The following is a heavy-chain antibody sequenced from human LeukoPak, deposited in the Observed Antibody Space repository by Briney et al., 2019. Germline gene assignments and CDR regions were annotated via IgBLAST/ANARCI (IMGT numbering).Heavy chain of an antibody. CDR3: APRGP. Sequence: GRSLRLSCAASGFTFSSYAMHWVRQAPGKGLEWVSYISSSSSTIYYADSVKGRFTISRDNAKNSLYLQMNSLRAEDTAVYYCAPRGPWGQGTLVTVSS. V-gene: IGHV3-48*04. CDR2: ISSSSSTI. J-gene: IGHJ5*02. CDR1: GFTFSSYA.